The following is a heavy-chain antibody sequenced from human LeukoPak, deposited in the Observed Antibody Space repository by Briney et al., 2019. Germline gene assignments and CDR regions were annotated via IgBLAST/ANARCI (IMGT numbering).Heavy chain of an antibody. Sequence: IGYIYYSRSTYYNPSLKSRVTISVDTSKNQFSLKLSSVTAADTAVYYCARVVPAAIGAFDIWGQGTMVTVSS. V-gene: IGHV4-30-4*01. D-gene: IGHD2-2*02. CDR2: IYYSRST. CDR3: ARVVPAAIGAFDI. J-gene: IGHJ3*02.